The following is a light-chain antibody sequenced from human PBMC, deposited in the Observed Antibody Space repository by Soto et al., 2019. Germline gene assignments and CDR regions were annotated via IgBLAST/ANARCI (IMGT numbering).Light chain of an antibody. V-gene: IGKV1-9*01. CDR2: AAS. CDR3: QQYNNWPQT. Sequence: DIQLTQSPSFLSASVGDRVTITCRASQGISSFLAWYQQNPGKAPQRLIYAASTVVTGVPSRFSGSGSGTEFTLTISSLQPEDFAEYHCQQYNNWPQTFGQGTKVDIK. J-gene: IGKJ1*01. CDR1: QGISSF.